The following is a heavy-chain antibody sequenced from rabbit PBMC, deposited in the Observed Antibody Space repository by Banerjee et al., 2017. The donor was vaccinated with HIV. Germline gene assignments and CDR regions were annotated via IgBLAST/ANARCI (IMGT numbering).Heavy chain of an antibody. CDR3: AREGYGDGTGDHDL. V-gene: IGHV1S45*01. D-gene: IGHD7-1*01. CDR1: GFYLSSRYW. CDR2: IATGSGSI. Sequence: QEQLEESGGDLVKPEGSLTLTCTASGFYLSSRYWICWVRQAPGKGLEWIACIATGSGSINYASWAKGRFTISKTSSTTVTLQMTSLTAADTATYFCAREGYGDGTGDHDLWGQGTLVTVS. J-gene: IGHJ3*01.